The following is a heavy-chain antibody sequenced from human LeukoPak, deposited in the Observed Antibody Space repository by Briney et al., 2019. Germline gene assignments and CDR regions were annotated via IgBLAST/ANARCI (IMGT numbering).Heavy chain of an antibody. J-gene: IGHJ4*02. V-gene: IGHV4-59*01. CDR1: SGSISSYY. CDR3: ARGTDYGDS. CDR2: SSYSGNT. Sequence: SETLSLTCTVSSGSISSYYWSWIRQPPGKGLEWIGYSSYSGNTNYNPSLKSRVTLLVDTSKNQFSLNLFSVTAADTAVYYCARGTDYGDSWGQGTLVTVSS. D-gene: IGHD2-2*01.